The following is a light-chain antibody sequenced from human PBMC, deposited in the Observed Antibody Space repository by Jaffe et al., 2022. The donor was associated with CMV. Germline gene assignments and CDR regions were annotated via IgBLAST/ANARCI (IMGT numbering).Light chain of an antibody. J-gene: IGLJ2*01. CDR1: SSDIGTYNY. Sequence: QSALTQPASVSGSPGQSITISCTGTSSDIGTYNYVSWYQQHPGKAPKLIIYDVSNRPSGLSSRFSGSKSGNTASLTISGLLAEDEAHYYCNSYSISNTLIFGGGTKLTVL. V-gene: IGLV2-14*03. CDR2: DVS. CDR3: NSYSISNTLI.